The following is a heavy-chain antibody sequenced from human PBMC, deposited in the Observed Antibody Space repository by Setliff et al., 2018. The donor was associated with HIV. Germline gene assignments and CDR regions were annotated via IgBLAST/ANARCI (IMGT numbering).Heavy chain of an antibody. CDR1: GYTFNDYG. V-gene: IGHV1-18*01. CDR2: ISGHNGYT. D-gene: IGHD3-22*01. CDR3: ARDRSSTGDYNEEHPFEY. Sequence: RASVKVSCKASGYTFNDYGISWVRQAPGHGLEWMGWISGHNGYTNYAQKVQDRVTMTTDTSTSTAYMELRGLRSDDTAVYYCARDRSSTGDYNEEHPFEYWGQGTLVTVSP. J-gene: IGHJ4*02.